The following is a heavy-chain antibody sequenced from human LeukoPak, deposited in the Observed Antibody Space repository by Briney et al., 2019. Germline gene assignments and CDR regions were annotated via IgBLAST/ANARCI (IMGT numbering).Heavy chain of an antibody. CDR3: ARGGGRHVEY. CDR2: IKEDGSEK. V-gene: IGHV3-7*05. J-gene: IGHJ4*02. CDR1: GFTFSSYW. D-gene: IGHD2/OR15-2a*01. Sequence: PGGSLSLSCAASGFTFSSYWMSWVRQAPGKGLEWVANIKEDGSEKNYVDSVKGRFTIYRDNAKNSLYLQMNSLRAEDTAVYYCARGGGRHVEYWGQGNLVTVSS.